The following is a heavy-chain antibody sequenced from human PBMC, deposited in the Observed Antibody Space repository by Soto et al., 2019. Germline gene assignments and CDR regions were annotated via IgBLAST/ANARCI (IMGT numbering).Heavy chain of an antibody. CDR2: ISYDGSNK. D-gene: IGHD6-6*01. CDR1: GFTFSSYA. Sequence: QVQLVESGGGVVQPRRSLRLSCAASGFTFSSYAMHWVRQAPGKGLEWVAVISYDGSNKYYADSVKGRFTISRDNSKNTMYLQMNSLRAEATAVYYCARDLVEYSSSSYYYGMDVWGQGTTVTVSS. CDR3: ARDLVEYSSSSYYYGMDV. J-gene: IGHJ6*02. V-gene: IGHV3-30-3*01.